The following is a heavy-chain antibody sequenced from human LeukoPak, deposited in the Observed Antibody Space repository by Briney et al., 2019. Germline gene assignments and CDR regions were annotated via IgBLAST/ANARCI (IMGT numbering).Heavy chain of an antibody. CDR2: ISAYNGNT. CDR1: GYTFTSYG. Sequence: GASVKVSCKASGYTFTSYGISWVRQAPGQGLEWMGWISAYNGNTNYAQKLQGRVTMTTDTSTSTAYMELRSLRSDDTAVYYCARYSVSCSSTSCYPGGWFDPWGQGTLVTVSS. CDR3: ARYSVSCSSTSCYPGGWFDP. J-gene: IGHJ5*02. D-gene: IGHD2-2*01. V-gene: IGHV1-18*01.